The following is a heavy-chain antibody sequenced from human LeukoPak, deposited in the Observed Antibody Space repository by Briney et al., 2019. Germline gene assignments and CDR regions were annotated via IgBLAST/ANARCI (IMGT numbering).Heavy chain of an antibody. Sequence: ASVKVSCKASGYTFTGYYMHWVRQAPGQGLEWMGWINPNSGGTNYAQKFQGRVTMTRDTSISTAYMELSRLRSDDTAVYYCAREEKLDSNYVGNWFDPWGQGTLVTVSS. CDR1: GYTFTGYY. J-gene: IGHJ5*02. V-gene: IGHV1-2*02. D-gene: IGHD4-11*01. CDR2: INPNSGGT. CDR3: AREEKLDSNYVGNWFDP.